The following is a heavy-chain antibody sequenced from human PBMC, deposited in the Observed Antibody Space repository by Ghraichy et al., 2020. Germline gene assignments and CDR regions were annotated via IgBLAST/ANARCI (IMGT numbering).Heavy chain of an antibody. CDR3: AKDLSSSSSPRRFDP. CDR1: GFTFSSYA. D-gene: IGHD6-6*01. CDR2: ISGSGGST. Sequence: GGSLRLSCAASGFTFSSYAMSWVRQAPGKGLEWVSAISGSGGSTYYADSVKGRFTISRDNSKNTLYLQMNSLRAEDTAVYYCAKDLSSSSSPRRFDPWGQGTLVTVSS. J-gene: IGHJ5*02. V-gene: IGHV3-23*01.